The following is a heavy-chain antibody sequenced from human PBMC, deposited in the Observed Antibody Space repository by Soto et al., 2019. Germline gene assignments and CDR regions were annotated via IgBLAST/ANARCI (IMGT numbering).Heavy chain of an antibody. J-gene: IGHJ4*02. CDR2: ISGSGGTS. V-gene: IGHV3-23*01. CDR1: GFTFSSYA. D-gene: IGHD3-22*01. Sequence: VGSLRLSCAAFGFTFSSYAMSWVRQAPGKGLEWVSSISGSGGTSYYADSVKGRFTLSRDNSKNTLYLQMNSLRAEDTAVYYCAKGGYYYDTSGPTFEYWGQGTLVTAPQ. CDR3: AKGGYYYDTSGPTFEY.